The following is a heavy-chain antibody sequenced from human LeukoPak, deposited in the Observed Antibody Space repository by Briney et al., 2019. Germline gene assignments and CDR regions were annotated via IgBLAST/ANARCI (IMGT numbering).Heavy chain of an antibody. V-gene: IGHV3-74*01. J-gene: IGHJ3*02. CDR3: VRVLDSSGYYYRNEAFDI. Sequence: GGSLRLSCVASGFTFSNYWMHWVRQGPGTGLVWVSRINPDGSDTSDANSVKGRFSISRDNAKNTLYLQMNSLRGEDTGVYYCVRVLDSSGYYYRNEAFDIWGQGTMVTVSS. D-gene: IGHD3-22*01. CDR2: INPDGSDT. CDR1: GFTFSNYW.